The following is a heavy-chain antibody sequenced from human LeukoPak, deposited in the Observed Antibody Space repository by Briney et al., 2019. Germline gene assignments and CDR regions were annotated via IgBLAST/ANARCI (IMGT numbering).Heavy chain of an antibody. V-gene: IGHV4-59*13. CDR1: GGSISSYY. Sequence: SETLSLTCTVSGGSISSYYWSWIRQSPGKGLEWIGYVYYIGITDSNPSLKSRVAISVDTSKNQFSLKLSSVTAADTAVYYCARDSATNYHFDHWGQGTLVTVSS. CDR3: ARDSATNYHFDH. CDR2: VYYIGIT. D-gene: IGHD5-24*01. J-gene: IGHJ4*02.